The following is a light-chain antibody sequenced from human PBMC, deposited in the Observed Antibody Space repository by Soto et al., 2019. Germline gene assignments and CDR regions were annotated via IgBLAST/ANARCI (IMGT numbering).Light chain of an antibody. CDR2: DAS. CDR1: QSISSW. V-gene: IGKV1-5*01. CDR3: QQYNSYRT. J-gene: IGKJ5*01. Sequence: DIQMTQSPSTLSASVGDRVTITCRASQSISSWLAWYQQKPGKAPKLLIYDASSLESGVPSRFSGSGSWTEFTLTISSLQPDDFATYYCQQYNSYRTFGQGTRLEIK.